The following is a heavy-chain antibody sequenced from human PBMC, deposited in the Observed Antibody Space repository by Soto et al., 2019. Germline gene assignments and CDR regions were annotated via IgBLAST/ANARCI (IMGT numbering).Heavy chain of an antibody. J-gene: IGHJ5*02. CDR1: GCNIRSYS. CDR2: INSDGSSI. D-gene: IGHD2-2*01. Sequence: GGSHRVPSAAAGCNIRSYSRSWVSKKTGKGLVWVSRINSDGSSISYEDSVKGRFTISRDNAKNTLDLQMNGLRAEDTAVYYCKVGYCRTTSCYASPWFDPWGQGTLVTVSS. CDR3: KVGYCRTTSCYASPWFDP. V-gene: IGHV3-74*01.